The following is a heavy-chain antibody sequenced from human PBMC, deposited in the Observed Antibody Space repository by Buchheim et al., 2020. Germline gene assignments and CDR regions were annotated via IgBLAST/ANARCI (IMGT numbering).Heavy chain of an antibody. Sequence: QLQLQESGPGLVKPSETLSLTCTVSGGSISSSSYYWGWIRQPPGKGLEWIGSIYYSGSTYSNPSLKSRVTISVETSKNQFSLKLSSVTAADTAVYYCASYEEYYYDSSGYPWWSEWGQGTL. D-gene: IGHD3-22*01. CDR3: ASYEEYYYDSSGYPWWSE. CDR2: IYYSGST. CDR1: GGSISSSSYY. V-gene: IGHV4-39*01. J-gene: IGHJ4*02.